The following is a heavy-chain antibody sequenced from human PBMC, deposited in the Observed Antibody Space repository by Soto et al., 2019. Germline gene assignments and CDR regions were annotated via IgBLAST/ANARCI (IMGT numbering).Heavy chain of an antibody. D-gene: IGHD7-27*01. CDR1: GDSMTRSVW. CDR3: ARKAWVRFDY. Sequence: SETLSLTCAVSGDSMTRSVWWTWVRQPPGKGLEWIGEVFHTATTTYNPSLKSRVTMSVDKSTNEFSLKVTSVTAADTAIYYCARKAWVRFDYWGQGALVTVSS. J-gene: IGHJ4*02. V-gene: IGHV4-4*02. CDR2: VFHTATT.